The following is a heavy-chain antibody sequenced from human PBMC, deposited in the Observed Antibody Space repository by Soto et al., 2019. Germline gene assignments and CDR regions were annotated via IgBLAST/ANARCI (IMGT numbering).Heavy chain of an antibody. CDR1: GYTFTSYY. J-gene: IGHJ4*02. D-gene: IGHD2-21*02. Sequence: QVQLVQSGAEVKKPGASVKVSCKASGYTFTSYYMHWVRQAPGQGLEWMGIINPSGGSTSYAQKFQSRVTMTRDTSTSTVYMELSSLRSEDTAVYYCAREGLAYCGGDCDSDYWGQGTLVTVSS. V-gene: IGHV1-46*01. CDR3: AREGLAYCGGDCDSDY. CDR2: INPSGGST.